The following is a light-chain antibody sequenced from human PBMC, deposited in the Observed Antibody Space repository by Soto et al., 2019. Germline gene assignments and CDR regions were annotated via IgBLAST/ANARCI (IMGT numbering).Light chain of an antibody. Sequence: EIVLTQSPGTLSLSPGERATLSCRASQSVSSSYLAWYQQKPGQAPSLLMYGASNRATGIPDRFSGSGSGTVFTLTISRLEPEDFAVYHCQQYGTSLRTFGQGTKVDIK. J-gene: IGKJ1*01. CDR2: GAS. CDR3: QQYGTSLRT. CDR1: QSVSSSY. V-gene: IGKV3-20*01.